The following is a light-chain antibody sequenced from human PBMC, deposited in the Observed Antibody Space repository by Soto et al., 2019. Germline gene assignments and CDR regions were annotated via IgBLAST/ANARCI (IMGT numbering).Light chain of an antibody. CDR3: QQYNNWPGT. V-gene: IGKV3-15*01. CDR1: QSVSSK. CDR2: GAS. Sequence: EIVLTQSPGTLSVSPGERATLSCRASQSVSSKLAWYQQKPGQAPRLLFYGASTGATGIPARFSGSGSDTHSTLSISSLQSEDFALYYCQQYNNWPGTFGQGTKVEIK. J-gene: IGKJ1*01.